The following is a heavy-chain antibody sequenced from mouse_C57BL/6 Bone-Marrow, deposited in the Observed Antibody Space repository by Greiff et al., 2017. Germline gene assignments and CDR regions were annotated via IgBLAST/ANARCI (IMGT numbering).Heavy chain of an antibody. J-gene: IGHJ3*01. Sequence: QVTLKECGPGILQPSQTLSLTCSFSGFSLSTFGMGVGWIRQPSGKGLEWLAHIWWDDDKYYNPALKSRLTISKDTSKNQVFLKIANVDTADTATYYCARKGYYYGSSYAWFAYWGQGTLVTVSA. CDR1: GFSLSTFGMG. CDR2: IWWDDDK. V-gene: IGHV8-8*01. CDR3: ARKGYYYGSSYAWFAY. D-gene: IGHD1-1*01.